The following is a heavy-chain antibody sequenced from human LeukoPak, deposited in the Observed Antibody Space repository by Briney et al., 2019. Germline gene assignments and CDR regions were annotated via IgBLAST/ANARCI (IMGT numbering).Heavy chain of an antibody. D-gene: IGHD2-2*01. Sequence: GESLKISCEGSGYSFTSYWIGWVRQMPGKGLEWMGIIYPGDSDTRYSPSFQGQVTISADKSISTAYLQWSSLKASDTAMYYCAKGQLPYYYYMDVWGKGTTVTVSS. J-gene: IGHJ6*03. V-gene: IGHV5-51*01. CDR3: AKGQLPYYYYMDV. CDR2: IYPGDSDT. CDR1: GYSFTSYW.